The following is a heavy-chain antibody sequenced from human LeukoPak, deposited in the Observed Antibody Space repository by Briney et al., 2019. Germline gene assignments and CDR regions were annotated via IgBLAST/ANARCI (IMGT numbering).Heavy chain of an antibody. J-gene: IGHJ4*02. D-gene: IGHD3-22*01. V-gene: IGHV4-34*01. CDR3: AIPGYYYDSSGSIPVIDY. CDR2: INHSGST. CDR1: GGSFSGYY. Sequence: PSETLSLTCAVYGGSFSGYYWSWIRQPPGKGPEWIGEINHSGSTNYNPSLKSRVTISVDTSKNQFSLKLSSVPAADTAVYYCAIPGYYYDSSGSIPVIDYWGQGTLVTVSS.